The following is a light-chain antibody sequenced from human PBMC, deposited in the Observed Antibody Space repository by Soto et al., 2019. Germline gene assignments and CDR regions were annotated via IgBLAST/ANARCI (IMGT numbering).Light chain of an antibody. CDR3: QNYNTH. CDR2: RVS. J-gene: IGKJ4*01. V-gene: IGKV1-5*03. CDR1: QNISPW. Sequence: DVQLTQSPSTLSASVEDRVTITCRASQNISPWLAWYQQKPGRAPELLIYRVSTLRSGVPSRFSGSGSGTEFTLTISSLQPDDFATYYCQNYNTHFGGGTKVDI.